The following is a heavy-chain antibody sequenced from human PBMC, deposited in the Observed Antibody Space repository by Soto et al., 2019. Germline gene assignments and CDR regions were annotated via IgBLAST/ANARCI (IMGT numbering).Heavy chain of an antibody. J-gene: IGHJ4*02. CDR2: MNPNSGNT. CDR3: AREYSSGWSKD. V-gene: IGHV1-8*01. Sequence: QVQLVQSGAEVKKPGASVNVSCKASGYTCTRYDIHWVRQATGQGLEWMGSMNPNSGNTGYAQKFQGRVTMTRNTSISTAYMELSSLRSEDTAVYYCAREYSSGWSKDWGQGTLVTVSS. CDR1: GYTCTRYD. D-gene: IGHD6-19*01.